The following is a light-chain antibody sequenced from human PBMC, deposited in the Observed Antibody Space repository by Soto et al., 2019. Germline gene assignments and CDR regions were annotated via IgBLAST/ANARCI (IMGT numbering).Light chain of an antibody. Sequence: EIVLTQSPGTLSLSPGERAPLSCRASQSVSSSYLAWYQQKAGQAPRLLIYGASTRATGIPARFSGSGSGTESTLTISSLQSEDFAVYYCQQYDNWPTFGQGTKVDIK. CDR3: QQYDNWPT. V-gene: IGKV3-15*01. J-gene: IGKJ1*01. CDR1: QSVSSSY. CDR2: GAS.